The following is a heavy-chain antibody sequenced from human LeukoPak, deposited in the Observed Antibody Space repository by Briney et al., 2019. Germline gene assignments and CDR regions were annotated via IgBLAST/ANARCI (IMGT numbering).Heavy chain of an antibody. J-gene: IGHJ4*02. CDR1: GFTFGAYT. D-gene: IGHD3-22*01. V-gene: IGHV3-21*01. Sequence: GGSLRLSCAASGFTFGAYTINWVRQAPGEGLEWVSCIFSRSESILYADSVKGRFTISRDNAKNSLYPQMDSLRVEDTAVYYCARDFFHSSGSRPFDYWGQGTLVTVSS. CDR2: IFSRSESI. CDR3: ARDFFHSSGSRPFDY.